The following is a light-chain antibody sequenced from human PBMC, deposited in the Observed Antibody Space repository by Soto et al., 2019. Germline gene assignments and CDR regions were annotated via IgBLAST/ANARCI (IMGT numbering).Light chain of an antibody. CDR2: DAS. CDR3: QLYGISPH. V-gene: IGKV3-11*01. Sequence: EFVLTQSPATLSLSPGERATLSFRASQSVSSYLAWYQQKPGQAPRLLIYDASTRATGIPARFSGSASGTDFTLTINRPEPEDFAVYYCQLYGISPHFGQGTRLEV. J-gene: IGKJ5*01. CDR1: QSVSSY.